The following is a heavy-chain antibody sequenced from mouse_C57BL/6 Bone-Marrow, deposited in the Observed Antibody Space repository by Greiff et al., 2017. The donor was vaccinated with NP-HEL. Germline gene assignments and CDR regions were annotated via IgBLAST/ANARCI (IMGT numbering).Heavy chain of an antibody. Sequence: QVQLQQSGAELVRPGTSVKMSCKASGYTFTNYWIGWAKQRPGHGLEWIGDIYPGGGYTNYNEKFKGKATLTADKSSSTAYMQFSSLTSEDSAIYYCARLHYGSPFAYWGQGTLVTVSA. J-gene: IGHJ3*01. CDR3: ARLHYGSPFAY. CDR2: IYPGGGYT. V-gene: IGHV1-63*01. D-gene: IGHD1-1*01. CDR1: GYTFTNYW.